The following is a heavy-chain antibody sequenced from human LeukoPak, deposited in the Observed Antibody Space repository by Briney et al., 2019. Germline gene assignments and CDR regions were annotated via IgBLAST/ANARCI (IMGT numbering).Heavy chain of an antibody. D-gene: IGHD5-24*01. J-gene: IGHJ4*02. CDR2: IRSKANSYAT. CDR1: GFIFSGSA. V-gene: IGHV3-73*01. CDR3: TRATDGYNIDD. Sequence: GGSLRLSCAASGFIFSGSAMHWVRQASGKGLEWVGRIRSKANSYATTYAASVKGRVTISRDDSKDTAYLQMNSLKTEDTAVYYCTRATDGYNIDDWGQGTLVTVSS.